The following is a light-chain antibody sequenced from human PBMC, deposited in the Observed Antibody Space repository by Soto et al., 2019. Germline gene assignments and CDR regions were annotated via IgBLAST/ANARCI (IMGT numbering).Light chain of an antibody. J-gene: IGKJ2*01. CDR1: QRISSY. CDR2: GAS. CDR3: QQSYSTPHT. V-gene: IGKV1-39*01. Sequence: DIQMTQSPSSLSASVGDRVTVTCRASQRISSYLNWYQQKPGKAPKLLIYGASSLQSGVPSRFSGSGSGTDFTLTISSLQPEDFETYYCQQSYSTPHTFGQGTKVDIK.